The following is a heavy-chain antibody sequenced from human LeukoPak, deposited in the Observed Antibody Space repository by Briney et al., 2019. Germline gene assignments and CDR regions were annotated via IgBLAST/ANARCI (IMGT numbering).Heavy chain of an antibody. J-gene: IGHJ5*02. Sequence: GESLKISCKGSGYGSGYSFTSHWIAWVRQMPGKGLEWMGIIYPGDSDTRYRPSFQDQVTISADKSISTAYLQWSSLKASDTAMYYCARRPHYRYCSSTSCPSWFDPWGQGTLVTVSS. CDR1: GYSFTSHW. V-gene: IGHV5-51*01. D-gene: IGHD2-2*01. CDR3: ARRPHYRYCSSTSCPSWFDP. CDR2: IYPGDSDT.